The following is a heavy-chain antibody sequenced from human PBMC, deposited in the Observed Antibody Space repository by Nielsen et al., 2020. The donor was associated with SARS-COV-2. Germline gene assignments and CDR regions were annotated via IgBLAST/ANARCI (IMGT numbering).Heavy chain of an antibody. CDR2: IEHNGIT. CDR3: ARGSWGPSRLLKYYFYAMDV. CDR1: GGSFSGHY. J-gene: IGHJ6*04. V-gene: IGHV4-34*01. Sequence: SETLSLTCAVYGGSFSGHYWSWIRQAPGKGLEWIGQIEHNGITKYGPSLKSRVTISVDTSKNQFSLKVSSATAADTAVYYCARGSWGPSRLLKYYFYAMDVWGEGTTVTVSS. D-gene: IGHD6-13*01.